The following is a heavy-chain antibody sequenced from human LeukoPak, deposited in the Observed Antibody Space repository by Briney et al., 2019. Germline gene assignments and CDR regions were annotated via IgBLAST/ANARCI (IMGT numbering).Heavy chain of an antibody. J-gene: IGHJ4*02. Sequence: ASVKVSCKVSGYTLTELSMHWVRQAPGKGLEWMGGFDPEDGETIYAQKFQGRVTMTEDTSTDTAYMELSSLRSEDTAVYYCATGYDFWSGHTFDYWGQGTLVTVSS. CDR1: GYTLTELS. CDR3: ATGYDFWSGHTFDY. CDR2: FDPEDGET. D-gene: IGHD3-3*01. V-gene: IGHV1-24*01.